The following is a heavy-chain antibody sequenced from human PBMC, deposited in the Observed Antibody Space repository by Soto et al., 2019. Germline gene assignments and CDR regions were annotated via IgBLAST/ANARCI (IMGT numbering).Heavy chain of an antibody. V-gene: IGHV4-39*01. CDR2: IYYSGST. J-gene: IGHJ4*02. D-gene: IGHD1-26*01. CDR1: GGSISSSSYY. Sequence: ASETLSLTCTVSGGSISSSSYYWGWIRQPPGKGLEWIGSIYYSGSTYYNPSPKSRVTISVDTSKNQFSLKLSSVTAADTAVYYCARIVKVGAYFDYWGQGTLVTVSS. CDR3: ARIVKVGAYFDY.